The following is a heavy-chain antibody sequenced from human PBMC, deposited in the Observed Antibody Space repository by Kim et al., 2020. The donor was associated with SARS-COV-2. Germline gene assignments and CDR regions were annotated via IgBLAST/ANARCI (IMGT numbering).Heavy chain of an antibody. J-gene: IGHJ5*01. V-gene: IGHV3-23*01. Sequence: GGSLRLSCAASGFNFNIYSMTWVRQAPGKGLEWVSRVSGSGESTFYADSGKGRFTISRDNSRNTLYLQMNSLRAEDTAVYYCAKAAIWFGESGYSDS. D-gene: IGHD3-10*01. CDR3: AKAAIWFGESGYSDS. CDR2: VSGSGEST. CDR1: GFNFNIYS.